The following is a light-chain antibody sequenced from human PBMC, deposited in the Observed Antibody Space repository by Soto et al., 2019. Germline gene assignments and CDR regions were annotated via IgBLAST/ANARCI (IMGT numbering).Light chain of an antibody. V-gene: IGKV3-20*01. CDR1: QSVSSSY. J-gene: IGKJ1*01. Sequence: IVLTQSPGTLSLSPGEGATLSCRASQSVSSSYLAWYQQKPGQAPRLLIYGASSRATGIPDRFSGGGSGTDFTLTISRLEPEDFAVYYCQQYDNPPWTFGQGTKVEIK. CDR2: GAS. CDR3: QQYDNPPWT.